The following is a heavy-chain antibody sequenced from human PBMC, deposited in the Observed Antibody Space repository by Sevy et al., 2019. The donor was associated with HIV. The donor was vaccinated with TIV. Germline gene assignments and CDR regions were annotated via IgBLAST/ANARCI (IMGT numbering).Heavy chain of an antibody. V-gene: IGHV3-30*02. CDR2: IRYDGSNK. CDR3: ARGRKTTQEWLEELDYYYGMDV. D-gene: IGHD2-8*01. CDR1: GFTFSTYD. J-gene: IGHJ6*02. Sequence: GGSLRLSCAASGFTFSTYDMHWVRQAPGKGLEWVAYIRYDGSNKYYGDSVRGRFTISRDNSKSTLHVQLNSLRAEDTAVYYCARGRKTTQEWLEELDYYYGMDVWGQGTSVTVSS.